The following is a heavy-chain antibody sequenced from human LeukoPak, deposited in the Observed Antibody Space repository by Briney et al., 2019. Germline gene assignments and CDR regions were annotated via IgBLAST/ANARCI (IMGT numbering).Heavy chain of an antibody. D-gene: IGHD2-2*01. CDR1: GYTFSTYW. CDR3: ARVVGTDEGADY. Sequence: GGSLRLSCAASGYTFSTYWMHWVRQGPGEGLVWVSRINEDGSSTSYAESVRGQFTISRDNAKNTLYLQMNSLRAEDTAVYYCARVVGTDEGADYWGQGTLVTVSS. V-gene: IGHV3-74*01. CDR2: INEDGSST. J-gene: IGHJ4*02.